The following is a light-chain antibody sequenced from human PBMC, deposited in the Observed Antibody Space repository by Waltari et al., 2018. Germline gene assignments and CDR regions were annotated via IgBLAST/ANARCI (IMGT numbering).Light chain of an antibody. CDR1: NIGSKT. CDR3: QVWESYGDHLVV. J-gene: IGLJ2*01. CDR2: YDS. V-gene: IGLV3-21*01. Sequence: SYVLTKPPSVSVAPGKTARITCGGSNIGSKTVNWYQQKPGQAPVLVIYYDSDRPSGIPERFSGSNSGNTATLTISRVEAGDEADYYCQVWESYGDHLVVFGGGTNLTVV.